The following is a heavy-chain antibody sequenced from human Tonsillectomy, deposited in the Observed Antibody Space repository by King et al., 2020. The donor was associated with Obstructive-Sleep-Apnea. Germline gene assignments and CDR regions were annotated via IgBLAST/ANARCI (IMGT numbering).Heavy chain of an antibody. J-gene: IGHJ4*02. CDR1: GGSISNYY. CDR3: ARHRGVEEYGCYADYIDS. V-gene: IGHV4-59*08. Sequence: QLQESGPGLVKPSETLSLTCTVSGGSISNYYWSWIRQPPGKGLEWIGYMYYSGNTNFNPSLKIRVPISADKSKIQFSLRLSSLTASDTALYYCARHRGVEEYGCYADYIDSWRQGTLVTVSS. D-gene: IGHD5-12*01. CDR2: MYYSGNT.